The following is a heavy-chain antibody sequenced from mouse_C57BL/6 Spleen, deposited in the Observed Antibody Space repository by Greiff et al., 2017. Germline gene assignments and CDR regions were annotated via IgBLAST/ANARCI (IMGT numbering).Heavy chain of an antibody. CDR3: ARGDDYDDY. D-gene: IGHD2-4*01. J-gene: IGHJ2*01. V-gene: IGHV1-53*01. CDR1: GYTFTSYW. CDR2: MNPSNGGT. Sequence: VQLQQPGPELVKPGASVKLSCKASGYTFTSYWMNWVKQRPGPGLEWIRNMNPSNGGTNYNEKFKSKGTLTVDKSSSTAYMPLSSLTTADSSVYYCARGDDYDDYWGQGTTLTVSS.